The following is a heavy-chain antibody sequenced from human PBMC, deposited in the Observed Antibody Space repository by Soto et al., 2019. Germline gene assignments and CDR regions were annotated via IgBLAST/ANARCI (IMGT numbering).Heavy chain of an antibody. V-gene: IGHV3-23*01. CDR2: ISGSAGTT. Sequence: GGPLRLSCGASGFIFSDYSMSWVRQAPGKGLEWVSTISGSAGTTWYADSVKGRFTISRDNSKNTLYLLVNSLRAEDTAVYYCAKRFDSWTGLSYAFDIWGLGTMVTVSS. CDR3: AKRFDSWTGLSYAFDI. D-gene: IGHD3-3*01. CDR1: GFIFSDYS. J-gene: IGHJ3*02.